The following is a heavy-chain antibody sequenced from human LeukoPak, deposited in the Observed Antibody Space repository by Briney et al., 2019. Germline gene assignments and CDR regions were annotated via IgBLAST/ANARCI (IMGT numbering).Heavy chain of an antibody. Sequence: ASVKVSCKASGYTFTNYGLSWVRQAPGQGLEWMGLISSYNGNTNYAQKLQGRVTMTTHTSQIRAYMELRSLRSDDTAMYYCATVSSTLLLDAFDVWGQGTMVTVTS. CDR3: ATVSSTLLLDAFDV. CDR1: GYTFTNYG. CDR2: ISSYNGNT. J-gene: IGHJ3*01. V-gene: IGHV1-18*01. D-gene: IGHD2/OR15-2a*01.